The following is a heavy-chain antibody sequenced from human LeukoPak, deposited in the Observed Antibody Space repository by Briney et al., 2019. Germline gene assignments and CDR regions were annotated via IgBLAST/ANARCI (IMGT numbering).Heavy chain of an antibody. CDR3: ARVTSGWSHPFDY. V-gene: IGHV3-53*01. D-gene: IGHD6-19*01. CDR2: IYSGGST. J-gene: IGHJ4*02. Sequence: PGGSLRLSCAASGFTVSSNYMSWVRQAPGKGLEWVSVIYSGGSTYYADSVKGRFTISRDNSKNTLYLQMNSLRAEDTAVYCCARVTSGWSHPFDYWGQGTLVTVSS. CDR1: GFTVSSNY.